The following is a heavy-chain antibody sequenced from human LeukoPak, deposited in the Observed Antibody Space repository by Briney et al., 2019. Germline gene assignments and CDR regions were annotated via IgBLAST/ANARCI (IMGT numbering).Heavy chain of an antibody. D-gene: IGHD6-19*01. CDR3: AKDVAVADRAYYFDY. V-gene: IGHV3-30*18. J-gene: IGHJ4*02. CDR2: ISYDGSNK. Sequence: GRSLRLSCAASGFTFSSYGMHWVRQAPGKGLEWVAVISYDGSNKYYADSVKGRFTISRDNSKNTLYLQINSLRAEDTAVYYCAKDVAVADRAYYFDYWGQGTLVTVSS. CDR1: GFTFSSYG.